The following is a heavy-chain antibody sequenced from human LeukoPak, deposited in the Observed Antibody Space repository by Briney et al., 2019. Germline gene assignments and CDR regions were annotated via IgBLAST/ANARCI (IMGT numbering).Heavy chain of an antibody. CDR2: ISGSGGST. V-gene: IGHV3-23*01. CDR3: AKDPRVGSRVATPCH. D-gene: IGHD5-24*01. Sequence: GGSLRLSCAASGFTFSSYAMSWVREAPGKGLEWVSAISGSGGSTYYADSVKGRFTISRDNSKSTLFLQMNSLRAEDTAVYYCAKDPRVGSRVATPCHWGQGTLVTVSS. CDR1: GFTFSSYA. J-gene: IGHJ4*02.